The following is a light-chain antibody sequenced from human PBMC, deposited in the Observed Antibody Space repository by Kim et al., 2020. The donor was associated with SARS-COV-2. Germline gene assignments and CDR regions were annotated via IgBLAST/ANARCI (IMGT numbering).Light chain of an antibody. CDR2: DAS. J-gene: IGKJ5*01. Sequence: EIVLTQSPATLSLSPGERATLSYRASQNIIRYLAWYQQKPGQAPRLLIYDASDRATGIPARFSGSGSGTDFTLTISSLEPEDFAVYYCQQRSNWPRTFGQGTRLEIK. CDR1: QNIIRY. CDR3: QQRSNWPRT. V-gene: IGKV3-11*01.